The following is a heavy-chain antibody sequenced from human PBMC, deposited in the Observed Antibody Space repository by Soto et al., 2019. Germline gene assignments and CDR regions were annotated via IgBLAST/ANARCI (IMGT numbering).Heavy chain of an antibody. J-gene: IGHJ4*02. D-gene: IGHD1-26*01. CDR1: GLTFCSFA. Sequence: GGSLRLCCAASGLTFCSFAMHWVRQAPGKGLEYVSAISSNGGSTYYANSVKGRFTISRDNSKNTLYLQMSSLRAEDMAVYYCARDPGSYHFDYWGQGTLVTVS. CDR3: ARDPGSYHFDY. V-gene: IGHV3-64*01. CDR2: ISSNGGST.